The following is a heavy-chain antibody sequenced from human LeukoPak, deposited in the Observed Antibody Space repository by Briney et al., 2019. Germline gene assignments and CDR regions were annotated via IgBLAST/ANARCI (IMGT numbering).Heavy chain of an antibody. Sequence: GGSLRLSCAASGFTFSSYNMNWVRQAPGKGLEWVSSISSSSYIYYADSVKGRFTISRDNAKKSLYLQMNSLRAEDTAVYYCARDGETYGWNYGFDHWGQGTLVTVSS. CDR1: GFTFSSYN. J-gene: IGHJ4*02. D-gene: IGHD1-7*01. CDR2: ISSSSYI. V-gene: IGHV3-21*01. CDR3: ARDGETYGWNYGFDH.